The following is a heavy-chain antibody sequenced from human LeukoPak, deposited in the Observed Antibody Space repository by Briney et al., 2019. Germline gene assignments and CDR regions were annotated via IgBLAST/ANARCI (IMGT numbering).Heavy chain of an antibody. J-gene: IGHJ3*02. V-gene: IGHV3-7*01. CDR2: IKQDGSEK. CDR3: KGGGKRGTFDI. D-gene: IGHD3-16*01. Sequence: GGSLGLSCAGSGFTFSSYWMSWVRQAPGKGLEGVANIKQDGSEKEYVDSGKGPFTISRDNAKNSMDLQMNSRRAEDTALYYGKGGGKRGTFDIWGQGTMVTVSS. CDR1: GFTFSSYW.